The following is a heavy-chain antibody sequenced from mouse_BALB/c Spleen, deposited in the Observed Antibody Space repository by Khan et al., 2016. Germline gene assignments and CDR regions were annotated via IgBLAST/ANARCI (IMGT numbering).Heavy chain of an antibody. CDR1: GFDFRRYW. CDR2: INPDSRTI. V-gene: IGHV4-1*02. D-gene: IGHD1-1*01. Sequence: EVKLLESGGGLVQPGGSLKLSCAASGFDFRRYWMSWVRQAPGKGLEWIGEINPDSRTINYTPSLKDKFTISRDNAKNTLYLQMSKVRSEDTALDYCARAGYYGYLAYWGQGTLVSVSA. CDR3: ARAGYYGYLAY. J-gene: IGHJ3*01.